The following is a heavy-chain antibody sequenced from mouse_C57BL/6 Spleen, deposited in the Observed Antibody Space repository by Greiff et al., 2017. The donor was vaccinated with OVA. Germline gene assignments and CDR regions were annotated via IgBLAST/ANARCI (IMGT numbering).Heavy chain of an antibody. CDR3: ARAGPSWFAY. Sequence: QVQLQQPGAELVRPGSSVKLSCKASGYTFTSYWMDWVKQRPGQGLEWIGKIYPSDSETHYNQKFKDKATLTVDKSSSTAYMQLSSLTSEDSAVYYCARAGPSWFAYWGQGTLVTVSA. D-gene: IGHD4-1*01. V-gene: IGHV1-61*01. CDR2: IYPSDSET. CDR1: GYTFTSYW. J-gene: IGHJ3*01.